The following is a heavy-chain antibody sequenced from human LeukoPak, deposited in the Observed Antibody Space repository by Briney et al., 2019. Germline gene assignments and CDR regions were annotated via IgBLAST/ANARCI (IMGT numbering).Heavy chain of an antibody. CDR2: IIPMLGIA. Sequence: SVKVSCKASGGTFSNYAISWVRPAPGQGLEWMGRIIPMLGIANYAQKFQGSVTITADKSTSTAYMELSSLRSEDTAVYYCARDQEAVTTDYFYYGMDVWGQGTTLTVSS. V-gene: IGHV1-69*04. CDR3: ARDQEAVTTDYFYYGMDV. D-gene: IGHD4-11*01. J-gene: IGHJ6*02. CDR1: GGTFSNYA.